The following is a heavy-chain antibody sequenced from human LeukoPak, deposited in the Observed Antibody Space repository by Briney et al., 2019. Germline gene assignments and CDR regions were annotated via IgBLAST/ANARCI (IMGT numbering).Heavy chain of an antibody. D-gene: IGHD3-16*02. V-gene: IGHV2-5*02. Sequence: SGPTLVNPTQTLTLTCTFSGFSLSTSGVGVGWIRQPPGEALEWLALIYWDDDKRYSPSLKSRLTITKDTSKNQVVLTMTNMDPVDTATYYCARDLNYDYVWGSYRLFDIWGQGTMVTVSS. CDR1: GFSLSTSGVG. J-gene: IGHJ3*02. CDR3: ARDLNYDYVWGSYRLFDI. CDR2: IYWDDDK.